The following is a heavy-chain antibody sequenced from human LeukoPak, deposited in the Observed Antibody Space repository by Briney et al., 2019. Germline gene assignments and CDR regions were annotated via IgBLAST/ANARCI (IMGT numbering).Heavy chain of an antibody. V-gene: IGHV1-2*02. CDR2: INPNSGGT. Sequence: ASVKVSCKASGYTFTGYYMHWVRQAPGQGPEWMGWINPNSGGTNYAQRFQGRVTMTRDTSITTAYMEVSSLRSDDTAVYYCARDSIKGVRFLGYWGQGTLVTVSS. J-gene: IGHJ4*02. D-gene: IGHD3-3*01. CDR3: ARDSIKGVRFLGY. CDR1: GYTFTGYY.